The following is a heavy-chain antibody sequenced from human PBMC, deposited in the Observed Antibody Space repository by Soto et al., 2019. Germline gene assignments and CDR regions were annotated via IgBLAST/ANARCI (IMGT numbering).Heavy chain of an antibody. Sequence: SETLSLTCTVSGGSISSGGYYWSWIRQHPGKGLEWIGYIYSSGNTYYKPSLKSRVTISVDTSKNHISLKLSSVTAADTAVYYWASSHPGGGRYFYRGMHGWGQATTVAVSS. V-gene: IGHV4-31*03. D-gene: IGHD3-16*01. J-gene: IGHJ6*02. CDR1: GGSISSGGYY. CDR2: IYSSGNT. CDR3: ASSHPGGGRYFYRGMHG.